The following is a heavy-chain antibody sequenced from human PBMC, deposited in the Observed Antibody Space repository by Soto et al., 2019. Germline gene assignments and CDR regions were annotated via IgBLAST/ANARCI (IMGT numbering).Heavy chain of an antibody. CDR3: ARGALYEYVWGSYRQYYYYGMDV. V-gene: IGHV4-34*01. Sequence: SETLSLTCAVYGGSLSGYYWSWIRQPPGKGLEWIGEINHSESTNYNPSLKSRGTISLDTSRNQFSLKLSSVTAADTAVYYCARGALYEYVWGSYRQYYYYGMDVWGQGTTVTVSS. CDR1: GGSLSGYY. CDR2: INHSEST. J-gene: IGHJ6*02. D-gene: IGHD3-16*02.